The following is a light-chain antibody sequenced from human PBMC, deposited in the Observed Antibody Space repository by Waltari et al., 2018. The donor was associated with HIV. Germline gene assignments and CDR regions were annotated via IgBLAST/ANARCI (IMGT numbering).Light chain of an antibody. V-gene: IGLV5-45*03. CDR1: SGLNVGTYR. Sequence: QAVLTQPSSLSASPGASASPTCTLRSGLNVGTYRIYRYQQKPGSPPQYLLRYKSDSDKQQGSGVPSRFSGSKDASANAGILLISGLQSEDEADYYCMIWHSSAVVFGGGTKLTVL. CDR2: YKSDSDK. CDR3: MIWHSSAVV. J-gene: IGLJ2*01.